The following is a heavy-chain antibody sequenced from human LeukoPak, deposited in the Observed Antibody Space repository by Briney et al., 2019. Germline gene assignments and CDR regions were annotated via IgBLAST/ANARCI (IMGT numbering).Heavy chain of an antibody. D-gene: IGHD6-19*01. Sequence: PSETLSLTCTVSGGSIRSYLWSWIRQPPGEGLEWIGYIHYSGSTNYNPSLKSRVTISVDTSMNQFSLRLSSVTAADTAVYYCARWSSGWYADYWGQGTLVTVSS. CDR2: IHYSGST. CDR3: ARWSSGWYADY. J-gene: IGHJ4*02. CDR1: GGSIRSYL. V-gene: IGHV4-59*01.